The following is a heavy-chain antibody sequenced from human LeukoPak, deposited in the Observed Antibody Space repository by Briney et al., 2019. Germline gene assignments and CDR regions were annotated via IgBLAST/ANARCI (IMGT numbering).Heavy chain of an antibody. CDR3: AELGITMIGGV. Sequence: GGSLRLSCAASGFTFSDYYMSWIRQAPGKGLEWVSYISSSGSTIYYADSAKGPFTISIDNAKNSLYLQMNSLSAEDTAVYYCAELGITMIGGVWGKGTTVTISS. CDR2: ISSSGSTI. J-gene: IGHJ6*04. V-gene: IGHV3-11*04. D-gene: IGHD3-10*02. CDR1: GFTFSDYY.